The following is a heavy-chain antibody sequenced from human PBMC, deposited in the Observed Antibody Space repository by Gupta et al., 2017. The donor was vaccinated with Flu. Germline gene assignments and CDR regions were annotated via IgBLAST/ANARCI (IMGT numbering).Heavy chain of an antibody. CDR1: GFSFSSYD. J-gene: IGHJ4*02. CDR3: AKGHWDN. Sequence: EVQLVESGGGVVQPGGSLRLSCDDSGFSFSSYDMLCVRQAPGTRLGWVSFISSSAHTYYGDPVRGRFTSSRDNAKNSLYLQMSGLRDEDTAVYYCAKGHWDNWGQGTLVTVSS. CDR2: ISSSAHT. V-gene: IGHV3-48*03.